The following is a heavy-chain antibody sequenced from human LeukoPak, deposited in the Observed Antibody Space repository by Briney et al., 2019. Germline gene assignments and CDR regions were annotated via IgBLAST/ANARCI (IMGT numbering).Heavy chain of an antibody. J-gene: IGHJ6*02. D-gene: IGHD3-9*01. CDR2: IFPGDSDT. CDR1: GYSFSNSW. Sequence: GESLQISCRGSGYSFSNSWIGWVRQMPGKGLACMGIIFPGDSDTRYSPSFQGQVTISADKSIRTAYLQWSSLKASDTAMYYCVRQRRNILTGSPYYYYAMEVWGQGTTVTVTS. V-gene: IGHV5-51*01. CDR3: VRQRRNILTGSPYYYYAMEV.